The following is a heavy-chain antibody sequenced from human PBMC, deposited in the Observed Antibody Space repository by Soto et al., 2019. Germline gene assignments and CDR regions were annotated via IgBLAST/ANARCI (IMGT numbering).Heavy chain of an antibody. Sequence: GGSLRLSCGASGFSVSTNYMRWVRQAPGKGLEWVSVIYSGGSTYYADSVKGRFTISRDNSKNTLHLQMNSLRAEDTAVYYCARGSGSLYYFDFWGRGTLVTVSS. V-gene: IGHV3-53*01. D-gene: IGHD1-26*01. CDR1: GFSVSTNY. J-gene: IGHJ4*02. CDR3: ARGSGSLYYFDF. CDR2: IYSGGST.